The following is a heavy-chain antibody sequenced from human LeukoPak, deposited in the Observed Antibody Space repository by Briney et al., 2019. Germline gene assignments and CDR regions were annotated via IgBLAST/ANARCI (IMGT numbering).Heavy chain of an antibody. CDR1: GGSISSSNW. CDR3: ARQYQLLPNGRNWFDP. D-gene: IGHD2-2*01. J-gene: IGHJ5*02. Sequence: SGTLSLTCAVPGGSISSSNWWSWVRQPPGKGLEWIGEIYHSGSTNYNPSLKSRVTISVDKSKNQFSLKRSSVTAADTAGYSGARQYQLLPNGRNWFDPWGQGTLVTVSS. CDR2: IYHSGST. V-gene: IGHV4-4*02.